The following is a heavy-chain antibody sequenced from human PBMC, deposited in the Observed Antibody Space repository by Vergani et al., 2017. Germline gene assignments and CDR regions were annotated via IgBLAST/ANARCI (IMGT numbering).Heavy chain of an antibody. CDR2: IYYSGST. CDR1: GGSISSSSYY. V-gene: IGHV4-39*01. CDR3: ARRADGNNAFDI. Sequence: QLQLQESGPGLVKPSETLSLTCTVSGGSISSSSYYWGWIRQPPGKGLEWIGSIYYSGSTYYNPSLKSRVTISVDTSKNPFSLKLSSVTAADTAVYYCARRADGNNAFDIWGQGTMVTVSS. D-gene: IGHD2/OR15-2a*01. J-gene: IGHJ3*02.